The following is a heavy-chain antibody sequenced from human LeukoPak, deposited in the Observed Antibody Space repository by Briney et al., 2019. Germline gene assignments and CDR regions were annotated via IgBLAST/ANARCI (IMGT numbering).Heavy chain of an antibody. D-gene: IGHD1-1*01. Sequence: PGGSLRLSCAASGFTFSIYWSWVRPAPGKGLEWVANIKQDGSEKYFVDSVKGRFTISGGNAKNSLYLQMNSLRAEDTAVYYCARGDDNLAYDYWGQGTLVTVSS. J-gene: IGHJ4*02. CDR2: IKQDGSEK. CDR1: GFTFSIYW. V-gene: IGHV3-7*05. CDR3: ARGDDNLAYDY.